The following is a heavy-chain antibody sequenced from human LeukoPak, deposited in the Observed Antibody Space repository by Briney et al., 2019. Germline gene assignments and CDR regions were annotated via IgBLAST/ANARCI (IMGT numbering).Heavy chain of an antibody. J-gene: IGHJ4*02. CDR3: ARARGGNPEIDF. CDR1: GGSVSTGSYY. Sequence: KASETLSLTCTVSGGSVSTGSYYRIWIRQPPGKGLEWIGYIYYSGTTKYNPSLKSRVTISVDTSKNQFSLKLSSVTTADTAVYYCARARGGNPEIDFWGQGILVTVSS. CDR2: IYYSGTT. D-gene: IGHD4-23*01. V-gene: IGHV4-61*01.